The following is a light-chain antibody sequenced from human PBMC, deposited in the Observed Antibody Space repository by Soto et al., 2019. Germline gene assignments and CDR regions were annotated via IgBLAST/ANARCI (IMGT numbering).Light chain of an antibody. V-gene: IGKV1-5*03. Sequence: DIQMTQSPSTLSASVGDRVTITCRASQSISSWLAWYQQKPGKAPKLLIYKASSLESGVPSRFSGSGSGTEFTLTISSLQPDDFATYYCQQSYSSPRTFGQGNNLEIK. CDR1: QSISSW. CDR3: QQSYSSPRT. J-gene: IGKJ2*01. CDR2: KAS.